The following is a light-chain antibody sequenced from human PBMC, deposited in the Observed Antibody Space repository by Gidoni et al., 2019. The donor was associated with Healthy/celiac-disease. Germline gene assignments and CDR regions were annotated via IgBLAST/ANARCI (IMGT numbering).Light chain of an antibody. J-gene: IGKJ3*01. V-gene: IGKV1-39*01. CDR2: AAS. Sequence: DIQMTHSPSSLSASVGDRVTITCRASQSISSYLNWYQQKPGKAPKLLIYAASSLQSGVPSRFSGSGSGTDFTLTISSLQPEDVATYYCQQSYSTPFTFGPGTKVEIK. CDR1: QSISSY. CDR3: QQSYSTPFT.